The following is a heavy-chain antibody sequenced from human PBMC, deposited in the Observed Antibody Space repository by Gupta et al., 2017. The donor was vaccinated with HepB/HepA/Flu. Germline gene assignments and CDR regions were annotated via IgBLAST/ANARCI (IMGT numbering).Heavy chain of an antibody. CDR1: GYTFTSYY. D-gene: IGHD3-22*01. CDR3: ARGAIVVVIDKYNWFDP. V-gene: IGHV1-46*01. CDR2: INPSGGST. Sequence: QVQLVQSGAEVKKPGASVKVSCKASGYTFTSYYMHWVRKAPGQGLEWMGIINPSGGSTSYAQKFQGRVTMTRDTSTSTVYMELSSLRSEDTAVYYCARGAIVVVIDKYNWFDPWGQGTLVTVSS. J-gene: IGHJ5*02.